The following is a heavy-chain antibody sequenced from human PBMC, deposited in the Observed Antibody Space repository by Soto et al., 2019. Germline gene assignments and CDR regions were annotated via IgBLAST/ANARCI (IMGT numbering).Heavy chain of an antibody. CDR3: AKDRGIYCMDV. Sequence: QVQLVESGGGVVQPGRSLRLSCAASGFTFSSYGMHWVRQAPGKGLEWVAVISYDGSNKYYADSVKGRFTISRDNSKNTLYLQMNSLRAEDTAVYYCAKDRGIYCMDVWGRGTTVTVSS. J-gene: IGHJ6*02. CDR2: ISYDGSNK. D-gene: IGHD1-26*01. V-gene: IGHV3-30*18. CDR1: GFTFSSYG.